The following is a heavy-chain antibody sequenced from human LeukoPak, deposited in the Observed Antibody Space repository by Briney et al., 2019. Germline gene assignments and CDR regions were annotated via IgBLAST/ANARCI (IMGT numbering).Heavy chain of an antibody. CDR3: ARDLSLDY. CDR1: GFTFSSYG. Sequence: GGSLRLSCAASGFTFSSYGMHWVRQAPGKGLEWVAVISYDGSNKFYADSVKGRFTISRDNAKNSLYLQMNSLRAEDTAVYYCARDLSLDYWGQGTLVTVSS. J-gene: IGHJ4*02. V-gene: IGHV3-30*03. CDR2: ISYDGSNK.